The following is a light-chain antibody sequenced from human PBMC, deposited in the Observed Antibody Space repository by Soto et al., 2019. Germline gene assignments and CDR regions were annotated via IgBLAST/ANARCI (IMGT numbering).Light chain of an antibody. Sequence: LTQPASVSGSPGQSITISCTGTSSDVGGYNYVSWYQQHPGKAPKLMIYEVSNRPSGVSNRFSGSKSGNTASLTISGLQAEDEADYYCSSYTSSSPYVFGTGTKV. V-gene: IGLV2-14*01. CDR2: EVS. CDR1: SSDVGGYNY. J-gene: IGLJ1*01. CDR3: SSYTSSSPYV.